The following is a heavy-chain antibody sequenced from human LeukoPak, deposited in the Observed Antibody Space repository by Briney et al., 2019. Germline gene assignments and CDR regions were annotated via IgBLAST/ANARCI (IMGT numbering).Heavy chain of an antibody. J-gene: IGHJ5*02. D-gene: IGHD6-13*01. CDR1: GFTFSSYW. V-gene: IGHV3-74*01. CDR3: ARSSTPPNWFAP. CDR2: INSDGSST. Sequence: GGSLRLSCAASGFTFSSYWMHWVRQAPGKGLVWVSRINSDGSSTSYADSVKGRFTISRDNAKNTLYLQMNSLRAEDTALYYCARSSTPPNWFAPWGQGTLVTVSS.